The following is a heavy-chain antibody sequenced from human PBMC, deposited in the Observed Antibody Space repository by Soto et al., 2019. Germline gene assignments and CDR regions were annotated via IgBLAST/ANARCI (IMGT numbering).Heavy chain of an antibody. CDR3: ARDRYTATTVWFDP. V-gene: IGHV1-3*01. Sequence: QVQLVQSGAEVKKPGASVKISCRASGYRFSDHGIHWMRQAPGQRPEWMGWIHPGNGNTRSPQKFQGRVTFTRDTSASTAYMELSSLTSEDTAVYFCARDRYTATTVWFDPWGQGSLVTVFS. J-gene: IGHJ5*02. D-gene: IGHD3-16*02. CDR2: IHPGNGNT. CDR1: GYRFSDHG.